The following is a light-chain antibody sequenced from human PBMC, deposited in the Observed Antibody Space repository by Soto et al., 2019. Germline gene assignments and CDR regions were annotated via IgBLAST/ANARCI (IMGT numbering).Light chain of an antibody. Sequence: EIVMTQSPATLSVSPGERVTLSCRARQSVGSNLAWYQQKPGQAPRLLIYGASNRATGIPARFSGSGSGADFTLTISSLEPEDFALYYCQQHINWPLTFGGGTKVDIK. CDR2: GAS. J-gene: IGKJ4*01. V-gene: IGKV3D-15*01. CDR3: QQHINWPLT. CDR1: QSVGSN.